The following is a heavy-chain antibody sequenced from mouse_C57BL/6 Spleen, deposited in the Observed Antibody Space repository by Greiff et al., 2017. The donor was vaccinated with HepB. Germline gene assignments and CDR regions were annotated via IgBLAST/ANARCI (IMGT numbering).Heavy chain of an antibody. V-gene: IGHV1-47*01. CDR1: GYTFTTYP. Sequence: VQLVESGAELVKPGASVKMSCKASGYTFTTYPIEWMKQNHGESLEWIGNFHPYNDDTKYNEKFKGKATLTVEKSSSTVYLELSRLTSDDSAVYYCARGYYGSTPFAYWGQGTLVTVSA. CDR3: ARGYYGSTPFAY. CDR2: FHPYNDDT. D-gene: IGHD1-1*01. J-gene: IGHJ3*01.